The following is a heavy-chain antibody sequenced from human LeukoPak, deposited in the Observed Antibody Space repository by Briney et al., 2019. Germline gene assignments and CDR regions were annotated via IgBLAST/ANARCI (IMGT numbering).Heavy chain of an antibody. CDR1: GGSMNHHY. CDR3: AEIPRD. Sequence: SETLSLTCTVSGGSMNHHYWSWVRQPPGEEPEWIAYIYDSGTSATTDYNASLKSRVTISMDTSKRQFSLRLDSVTAADTAVYYCAEIPRDWGQGTLVTVSS. V-gene: IGHV4-59*11. J-gene: IGHJ4*02. CDR2: IYDSGTSATT.